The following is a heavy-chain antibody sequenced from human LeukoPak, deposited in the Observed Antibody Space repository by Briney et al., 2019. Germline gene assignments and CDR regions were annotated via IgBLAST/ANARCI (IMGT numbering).Heavy chain of an antibody. CDR2: IKSKANNYAT. V-gene: IGHV3-73*01. CDR1: GFTFSGST. Sequence: GGSLKLSCSASGFTFSGSTMHWVRQASGKGLEWVGRIKSKANNYATAYVASVQGRFTISRDDSRNTAYLQMNSLRAEDTAVYYCAKGSRIWGNYYFDFWGQGTLVTVSS. J-gene: IGHJ4*02. D-gene: IGHD3-16*01. CDR3: AKGSRIWGNYYFDF.